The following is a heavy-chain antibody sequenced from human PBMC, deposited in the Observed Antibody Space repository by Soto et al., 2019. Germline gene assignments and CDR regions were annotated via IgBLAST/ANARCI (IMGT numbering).Heavy chain of an antibody. CDR3: ARVRSYYDSSGFGLDYYDGMDV. D-gene: IGHD3-22*01. CDR1: GYTFTSYG. CDR2: ISAYNGNT. V-gene: IGHV1-18*01. Sequence: ASVKVSCKASGYTFTSYGISWVRQAPGQGLEWMGWISAYNGNTNYAQKLQGRVTMTTDTSTSTAYMELRSLRSDDTAVYYCARVRSYYDSSGFGLDYYDGMDVWGQGTTVIVSS. J-gene: IGHJ6*02.